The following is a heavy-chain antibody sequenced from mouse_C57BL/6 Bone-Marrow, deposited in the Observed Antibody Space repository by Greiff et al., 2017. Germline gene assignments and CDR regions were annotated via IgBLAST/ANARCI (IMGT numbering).Heavy chain of an antibody. Sequence: EVKVVESGGGLVQSGRSLRLSCATSGFTFSDFYMEWVRQAPGKGLEWIAASRNYANDYTTEYSASVKGRFIVSRDTSQSILYLQMNALRAEDTAIYYCARGAGDSSFYWYFDVWGTGTTVTVSA. D-gene: IGHD1-1*01. CDR1: GFTFSDFY. V-gene: IGHV7-1*01. CDR2: SRNYANDYTT. J-gene: IGHJ1*03. CDR3: ARGAGDSSFYWYFDV.